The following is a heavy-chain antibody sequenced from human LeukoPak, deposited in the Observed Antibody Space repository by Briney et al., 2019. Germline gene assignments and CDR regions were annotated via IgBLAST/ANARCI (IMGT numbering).Heavy chain of an antibody. Sequence: GGSLRLSCAASGFTFSSYAMHWVRRAPGKGLEWVAVISYDGSNKYCADSVKGRFTISRDNSKNTLYLQMNSLRAEDTAVYYCARDICLDDSRRYGMDVWGQGTTVTVSS. V-gene: IGHV3-30-3*01. CDR1: GFTFSSYA. CDR3: ARDICLDDSRRYGMDV. CDR2: ISYDGSNK. J-gene: IGHJ6*02. D-gene: IGHD3-22*01.